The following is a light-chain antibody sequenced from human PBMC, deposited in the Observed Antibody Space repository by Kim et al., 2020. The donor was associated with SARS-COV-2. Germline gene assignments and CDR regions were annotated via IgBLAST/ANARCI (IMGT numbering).Light chain of an antibody. CDR3: QQYSFPPFT. CDR1: QRFLYSPKNKDY. V-gene: IGKV4-1*01. Sequence: SANLKCKSSQRFLYSPKNKDYLAWYQQKPGQPPKLLIYWASTRESGVPDRFNGSGSGTDYTLTISSLQAEDVAVYYCQQYSFPPFTFGQGTKLEI. J-gene: IGKJ2*01. CDR2: WAS.